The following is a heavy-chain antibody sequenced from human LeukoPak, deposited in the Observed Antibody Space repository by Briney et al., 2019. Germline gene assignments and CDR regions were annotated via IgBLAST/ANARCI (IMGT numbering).Heavy chain of an antibody. Sequence: PSETLSLTCTVSGGSISSSSYYWGWIRQPPGKGLEWIGSIYYSGSTYYNPSLKSRVTISVDTSKNQFSLKLSSVTAADTAVYYCARGHRGWSFDYWGQGTLVTVSS. CDR2: IYYSGST. V-gene: IGHV4-39*07. J-gene: IGHJ4*02. CDR3: ARGHRGWSFDY. D-gene: IGHD6-19*01. CDR1: GGSISSSSYY.